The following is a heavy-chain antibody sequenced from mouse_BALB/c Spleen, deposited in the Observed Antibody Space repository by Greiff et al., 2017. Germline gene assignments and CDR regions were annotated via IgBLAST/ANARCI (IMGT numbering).Heavy chain of an antibody. CDR2: ISSGGST. J-gene: IGHJ4*01. CDR1: GFTFSSYA. CDR3: ARGYDGYYVGYAMDY. V-gene: IGHV5-6-5*01. Sequence: EVQLQESGGGLVKPGGSLKLSCAASGFTFSSYAMSWVRQTPEKRLEWVASISSGGSTYYPDSVKGRFTISRDNARNILYLQMSSLRSEDTAMYYCARGYDGYYVGYAMDYWGQGTSVTVSS. D-gene: IGHD2-3*01.